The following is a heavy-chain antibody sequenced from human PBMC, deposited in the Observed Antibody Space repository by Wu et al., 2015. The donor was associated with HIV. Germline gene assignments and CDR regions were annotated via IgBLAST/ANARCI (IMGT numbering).Heavy chain of an antibody. J-gene: IGHJ4*02. V-gene: IGHV4-38-2*01. CDR1: GTSVSSDYY. CDR2: LYHTGST. CDR3: ARSHKWLRLRYEGNFDL. D-gene: IGHD5-12*01. Sequence: QVQLQESGPGLVKPSETLSLTCVVSGTSVSSDYYWGWIRQTPGKGLEWIGTLYHTGSTYYNPSLKSRVTISVDTSQNHFSLKLNSVTAADTAVYYCARSHKWLRLRYEGNFDLWGQGTLVTRLL.